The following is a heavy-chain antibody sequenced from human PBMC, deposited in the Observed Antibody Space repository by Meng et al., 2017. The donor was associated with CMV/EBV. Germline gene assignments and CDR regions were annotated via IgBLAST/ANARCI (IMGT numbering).Heavy chain of an antibody. CDR2: INPNSGGT. CDR1: GYTFTGYY. V-gene: IGHV1-2*02. CDR3: ARVLLRFLEWLSDYGMDV. J-gene: IGHJ6*02. Sequence: ASVKVSCKASGYTFTGYYMNWVRQAPGQGLEWMGWINPNSGGTNYAQKFQGRVTMTRDTSISTAYMELSRLRSDDTAVYYCARVLLRFLEWLSDYGMDVWGQGTTVTVSS. D-gene: IGHD3-3*01.